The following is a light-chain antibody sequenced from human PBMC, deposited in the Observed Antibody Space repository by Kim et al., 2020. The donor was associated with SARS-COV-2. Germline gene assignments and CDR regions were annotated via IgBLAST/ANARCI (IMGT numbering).Light chain of an antibody. CDR2: QDN. V-gene: IGLV3-1*01. J-gene: IGLJ2*01. Sequence: SYELTQPPSVSVSPGQTASITCSGDKLGDKYACWYQQKPGQSPVLVIYQDNKRPSGIPERFSGSNSGHTATLTISGTQAMDEADYYCQAWDSSTAVFGGGTQLTVL. CDR3: QAWDSSTAV. CDR1: KLGDKY.